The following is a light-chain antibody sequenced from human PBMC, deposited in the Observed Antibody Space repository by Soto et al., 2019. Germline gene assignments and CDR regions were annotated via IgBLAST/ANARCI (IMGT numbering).Light chain of an antibody. CDR1: QSVSSSY. V-gene: IGKV3-20*01. Sequence: ESVLTQSPGTLSLPPGERATLSCRASQSVSSSYLAWYQQKPGQAPRLLIYGASSRATGIPDRFSGSGSGTDFTLTISRLEPEDFAVYYCQQYCSSPTFGQGTRLDIK. J-gene: IGKJ5*01. CDR2: GAS. CDR3: QQYCSSPT.